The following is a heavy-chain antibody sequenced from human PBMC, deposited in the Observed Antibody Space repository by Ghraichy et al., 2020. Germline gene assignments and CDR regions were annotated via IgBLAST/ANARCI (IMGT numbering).Heavy chain of an antibody. CDR3: ARAPAPTVTTSYYYYGMDV. V-gene: IGHV4-34*01. Sequence: SETLSLTCAVYGGSFSGYYWSWIRQPPGKGLEWIGEINHSGSTNYNPSLKSRVTISVDTSKNQFSLKLSSVTAADTAVYYCARAPAPTVTTSYYYYGMDVWGQGTTVTVSS. CDR2: INHSGST. J-gene: IGHJ6*02. CDR1: GGSFSGYY. D-gene: IGHD4-17*01.